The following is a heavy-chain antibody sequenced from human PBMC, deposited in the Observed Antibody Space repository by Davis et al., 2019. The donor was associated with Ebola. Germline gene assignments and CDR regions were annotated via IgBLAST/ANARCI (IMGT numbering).Heavy chain of an antibody. CDR3: ARKGDSLPFDY. CDR2: INPNSGGT. CDR1: GYTFTGYY. V-gene: IGHV1-2*04. D-gene: IGHD2-21*02. J-gene: IGHJ4*02. Sequence: AASVKVSCKASGYTFTGYYMHWVRQAPGQGLEWMGWINPNSGGTNYAQKFQGWVTMTRDTSISTAHMELSRLRSDDTAVYYCARKGDSLPFDYWGQGTLVTVSS.